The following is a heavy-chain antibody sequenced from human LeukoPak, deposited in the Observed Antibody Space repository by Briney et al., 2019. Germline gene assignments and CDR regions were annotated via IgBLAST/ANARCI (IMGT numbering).Heavy chain of an antibody. D-gene: IGHD5-18*01. CDR1: GFTFSSYW. J-gene: IGHJ4*02. V-gene: IGHV3-20*01. CDR3: ARDRSYGSFDF. Sequence: GGSLRLSCAASGFTFSSYWMSWVRQAPGKGLEWVSGINWNGGSTFYADSVKGRFTISRDNAKNALYLQMNSLTVEDTALYHCARDRSYGSFDFWGQGTLVTVSS. CDR2: INWNGGST.